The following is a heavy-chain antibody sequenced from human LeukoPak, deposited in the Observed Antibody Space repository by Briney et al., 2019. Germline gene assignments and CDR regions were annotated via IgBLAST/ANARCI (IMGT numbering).Heavy chain of an antibody. V-gene: IGHV4-38-2*01. D-gene: IGHD6-13*01. CDR2: IYHSGST. CDR1: GYSISSGYY. J-gene: IGHJ4*02. CDR3: ARGGQQPDH. Sequence: SETLSLTCAVSGYSISSGYYWGWIRQPPGKGLEWIGSIYHSGSTYYNPSLNSRVTISVDTSKNQFSLKLSSVTAADTAVYYCARGGQQPDHWGQGTLVTVSS.